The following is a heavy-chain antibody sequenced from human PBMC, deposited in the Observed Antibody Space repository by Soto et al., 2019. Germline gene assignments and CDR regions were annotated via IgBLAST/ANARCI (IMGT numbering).Heavy chain of an antibody. D-gene: IGHD6-25*01. Sequence: GGSLRLSCAASGFTFSSYSMNWVRQAPGKGLEWVSSISSSSSYIYYADSVKGRFTISRDNAKNSLYLQMNSLRAEDTAVYYCAREPSSGYYGMDVWGQGNTVTVSS. CDR2: ISSSSSYI. J-gene: IGHJ6*02. CDR1: GFTFSSYS. CDR3: AREPSSGYYGMDV. V-gene: IGHV3-21*01.